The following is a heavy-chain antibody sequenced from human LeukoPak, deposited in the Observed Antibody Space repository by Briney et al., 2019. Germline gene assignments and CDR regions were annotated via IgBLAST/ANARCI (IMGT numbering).Heavy chain of an antibody. J-gene: IGHJ2*01. Sequence: SETLSLTCAVYGGSFSGYYWSWIRQPPGKGLEWIGEINHSGSTNYNPSLKSRVTISVDTSKNQFSLKLSSVTAADTAVYYCARWYGGVWYFDLWGRGTLVTVSS. CDR1: GGSFSGYY. CDR2: INHSGST. D-gene: IGHD1-14*01. V-gene: IGHV4-34*01. CDR3: ARWYGGVWYFDL.